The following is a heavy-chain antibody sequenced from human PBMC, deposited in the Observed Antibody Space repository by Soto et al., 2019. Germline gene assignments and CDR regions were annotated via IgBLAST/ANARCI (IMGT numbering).Heavy chain of an antibody. J-gene: IGHJ6*02. CDR2: MEPSTGRT. Sequence: GASVKVSCKASGYSFTSLDINWVRQTAGQGLEWMGWMEPSTGRTGYAQKFQGRVTMTRNTSISTAYMELSSLRSEDTAVYYCARDGAGIAVPYGMDVWGQGTTVTVSS. CDR3: ARDGAGIAVPYGMDV. D-gene: IGHD6-19*01. CDR1: GYSFTSLD. V-gene: IGHV1-8*01.